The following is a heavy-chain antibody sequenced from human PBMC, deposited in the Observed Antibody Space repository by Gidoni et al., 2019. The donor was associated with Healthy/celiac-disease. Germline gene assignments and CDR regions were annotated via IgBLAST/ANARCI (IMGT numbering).Heavy chain of an antibody. CDR1: GFSLSTSGMC. CDR3: ARISYGSGSPSWAFDI. D-gene: IGHD3-10*01. V-gene: IGHV2-70*01. Sequence: QVTLRESGPALVKPTQTLTLTCTFSGFSLSTSGMCVSWIRQPPGKALEWLALIDWDDDKYYSTSLKTRLTISKDTSKNQVVLTMTNMDPVDTATYYCARISYGSGSPSWAFDIWGQGTMVTVSS. CDR2: IDWDDDK. J-gene: IGHJ3*02.